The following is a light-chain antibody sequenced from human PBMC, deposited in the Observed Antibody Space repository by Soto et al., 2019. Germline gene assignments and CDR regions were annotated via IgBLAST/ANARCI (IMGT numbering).Light chain of an antibody. CDR3: QQTLSVPRT. Sequence: DIQMTQSPRFLSASVGDRVTITCRASQNIRTYLTWYQQKPGKGPTVLIYAASILQRGVPSRFSGSTTGTDFTLTITGLQPEDSATYYCQQTLSVPRTFGLGTKVEIK. CDR1: QNIRTY. CDR2: AAS. J-gene: IGKJ1*01. V-gene: IGKV1-39*01.